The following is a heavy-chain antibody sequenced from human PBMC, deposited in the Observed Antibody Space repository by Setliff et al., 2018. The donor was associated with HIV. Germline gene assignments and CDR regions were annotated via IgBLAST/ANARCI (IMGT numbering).Heavy chain of an antibody. J-gene: IGHJ5*01. D-gene: IGHD3-22*01. CDR3: ARAGSITLIGWLDS. Sequence: SVKVSCKASGGTFSRHAISWVRQAPGQGLEWMGGIIPMFGTSNYEQVRDRVKITADESKSTAYLELSSLRSEDTAVYYCARAGSITLIGWLDSWGQGTQVTVSS. V-gene: IGHV1-69*13. CDR1: GGTFSRHA. CDR2: IIPMFGTS.